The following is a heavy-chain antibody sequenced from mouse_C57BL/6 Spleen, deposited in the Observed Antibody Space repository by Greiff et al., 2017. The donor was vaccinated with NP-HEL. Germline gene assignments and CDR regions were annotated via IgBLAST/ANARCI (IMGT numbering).Heavy chain of an antibody. CDR3: VSHCYGSSGYFDY. J-gene: IGHJ2*01. V-gene: IGHV1-80*01. CDR2: IYPGDGDT. D-gene: IGHD1-1*01. CDR1: GYAFSSYW. Sequence: QVQLQQSGAELVKPGASVKISCKASGYAFSSYWMNWVKQRPGKGLEWIGQIYPGDGDTNYNGKFKGKATLTADKSSSTAYMQLSSLTSEDSAVDFCVSHCYGSSGYFDYWGQGTTLTVSS.